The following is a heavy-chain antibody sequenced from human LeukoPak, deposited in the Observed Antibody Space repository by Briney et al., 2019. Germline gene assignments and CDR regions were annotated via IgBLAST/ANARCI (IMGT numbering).Heavy chain of an antibody. CDR1: GGSISSGGYY. CDR3: ARDSYYDSSGYYGLGYYYGMDV. J-gene: IGHJ6*02. D-gene: IGHD3-22*01. CDR2: IYYSGST. V-gene: IGHV4-31*03. Sequence: SETLSLTCTVSGGSISSGGYYWSWIRQHPGKGLEWIGYIYYSGSTYYNPSLKSRVTISVDTSKNRFSLKLSSVTAADTAVYYCARDSYYDSSGYYGLGYYYGMDVWGQGTTVTVSS.